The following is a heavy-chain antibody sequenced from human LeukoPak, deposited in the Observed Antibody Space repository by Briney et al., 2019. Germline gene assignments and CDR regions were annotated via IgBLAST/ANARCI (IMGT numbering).Heavy chain of an antibody. V-gene: IGHV4-34*01. D-gene: IGHD2-15*01. J-gene: IGHJ4*02. Sequence: SETLSLTCAVYGGSFSGYYWSWIRQPPGKGLEWIGEINHSGSSNYNPSLKSRVTISIDTAKNQFSLKLSSVTAADTAVYYCRIVVARGIDYWGQGTLVTVSS. CDR2: INHSGSS. CDR1: GGSFSGYY. CDR3: RIVVARGIDY.